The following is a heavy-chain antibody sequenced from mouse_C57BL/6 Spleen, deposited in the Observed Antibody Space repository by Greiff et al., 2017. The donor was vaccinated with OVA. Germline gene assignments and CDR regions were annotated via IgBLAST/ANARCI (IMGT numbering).Heavy chain of an antibody. J-gene: IGHJ2*01. Sequence: QVQLQQPGAELVKPGASVKLSCKASGYTFTSYWMQWVKQRPGQGLEWIGEIDPSDSYTNYNQKFKGKATLTVDTSSSTAYMQLSSLTSEDSAVYYCAPYDYDGYWGQGTTRTVSS. D-gene: IGHD2-4*01. CDR2: IDPSDSYT. V-gene: IGHV1-50*01. CDR1: GYTFTSYW. CDR3: APYDYDGY.